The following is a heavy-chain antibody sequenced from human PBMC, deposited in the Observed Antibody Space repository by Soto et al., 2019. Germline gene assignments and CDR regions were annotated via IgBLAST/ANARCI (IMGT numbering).Heavy chain of an antibody. CDR1: GFTFSSYS. CDR2: ISSSSSYI. V-gene: IGHV3-21*01. Sequence: GGSLRLSCAASGFTFSSYSMNWVRQAPWKGLEWVSSISSSSSYIYYADSVKGRFTISRDNAKNSLYLQMNSLRAEDTAVYYCARTLRVVPAAMVPFDYWGQGTLVTVSS. CDR3: ARTLRVVPAAMVPFDY. J-gene: IGHJ4*02. D-gene: IGHD2-2*01.